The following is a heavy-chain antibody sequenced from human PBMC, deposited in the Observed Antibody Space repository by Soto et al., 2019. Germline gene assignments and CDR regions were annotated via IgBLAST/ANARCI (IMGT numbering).Heavy chain of an antibody. V-gene: IGHV1-69*08. D-gene: IGHD2-15*01. CDR1: GGTFSSYT. CDR2: IIPILGIA. Sequence: QVQLVQSGAEVKKPGSSVKVSCKASGGTFSSYTISWVRQAPGQGLEWMGRIIPILGIANYAQKFQGRVMITADKSTSTAYMELSSLRSEDTAVYYCARDGGYAGPYGMDVWGQGTTVTVSS. J-gene: IGHJ6*02. CDR3: ARDGGYAGPYGMDV.